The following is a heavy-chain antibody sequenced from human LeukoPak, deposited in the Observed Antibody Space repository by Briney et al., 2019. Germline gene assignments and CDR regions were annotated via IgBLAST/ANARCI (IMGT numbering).Heavy chain of an antibody. V-gene: IGHV3-23*01. CDR3: AKDRYDDLYYFDY. CDR2: ISGSGGST. Sequence: GGSLRLFCAASGFPFRSYAMSWVRQATGKGLEWVSAISGSGGSTYYADSVKGRFTVSRDNSKNTLYLQMNSLRADDTAVYYCAKDRYDDLYYFDYWGQGTLVTVSS. D-gene: IGHD3-22*01. CDR1: GFPFRSYA. J-gene: IGHJ4*02.